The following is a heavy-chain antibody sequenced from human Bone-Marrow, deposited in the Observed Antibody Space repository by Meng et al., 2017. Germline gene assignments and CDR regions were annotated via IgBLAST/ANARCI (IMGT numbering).Heavy chain of an antibody. Sequence: QVQLQESGPGLVKPSQPLSLTCTVPGGSISSGDYYWSWIRQPPGKGLEWIGYIYYSGSTYYNPSLKSRVTISVDTSKNQFSLKLSSVTAADTAVYYCARLIVVVPAAEYYFDYWGQGTLVTVSS. J-gene: IGHJ4*02. CDR2: IYYSGST. D-gene: IGHD2-2*01. CDR1: GGSISSGDYY. CDR3: ARLIVVVPAAEYYFDY. V-gene: IGHV4-30-4*01.